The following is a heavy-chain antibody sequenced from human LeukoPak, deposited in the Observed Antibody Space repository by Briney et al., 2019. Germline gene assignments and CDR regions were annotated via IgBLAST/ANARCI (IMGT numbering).Heavy chain of an antibody. CDR1: GGSISSSSYY. D-gene: IGHD1-26*01. CDR3: ARARRDLLAFDL. J-gene: IGHJ3*01. Sequence: SETLSLTCTVSGGSISSSSYYWGWIRQPPGKVLEWIGYIFYSGSTNYNPSLKSRVTISVDTSKNQFSLKLSSVTAADTAVYYCARARRDLLAFDLWGQGTMVTVSS. V-gene: IGHV4-61*05. CDR2: IFYSGST.